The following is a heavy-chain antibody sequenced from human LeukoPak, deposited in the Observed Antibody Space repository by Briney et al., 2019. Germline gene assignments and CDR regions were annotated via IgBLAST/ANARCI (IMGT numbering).Heavy chain of an antibody. V-gene: IGHV3-23*01. CDR3: AKTQWKVGATDYFDY. Sequence: GGSLRLSCAASGFAFNKYAMTWVRQAPRKGLEWVSNINDDGRERHYSDSVKGRFTISRDNSKNTLFLQMDSLRAEDTAVYYCAKTQWKVGATDYFDYWGQGLLVTVSS. J-gene: IGHJ4*02. CDR2: INDDGRER. D-gene: IGHD1-26*01. CDR1: GFAFNKYA.